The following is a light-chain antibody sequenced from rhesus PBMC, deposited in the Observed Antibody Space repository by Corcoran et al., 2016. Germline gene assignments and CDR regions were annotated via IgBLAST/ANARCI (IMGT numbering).Light chain of an antibody. Sequence: DIQMTQSPSSLSASVGDKVTITCRASQDISNALAWFQQKPGKAPQLLLYAASSSQSGVPSRFSGSGSGTDCTLTISSLQPEDFAVYYCQQRNTYPLTFGGGTKVEIK. J-gene: IGKJ4*01. CDR1: QDISNA. CDR2: AAS. V-gene: IGKV1-33*01. CDR3: QQRNTYPLT.